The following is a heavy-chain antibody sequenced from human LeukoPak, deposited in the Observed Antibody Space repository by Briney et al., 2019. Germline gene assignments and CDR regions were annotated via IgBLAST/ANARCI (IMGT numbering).Heavy chain of an antibody. J-gene: IGHJ3*01. D-gene: IGHD2-8*01. CDR1: GYSFTSHW. CDR3: ATGRNDQAFDF. Sequence: GESLKISCKGSGYSFTSHWIGWVRQMPGKGLEWMGIIYPGDSDTRYSPSFQGQVTISADKSISTACLQWGSLKASDTAMYYCATGRNDQAFDFWGQGTMVTVSS. CDR2: IYPGDSDT. V-gene: IGHV5-51*01.